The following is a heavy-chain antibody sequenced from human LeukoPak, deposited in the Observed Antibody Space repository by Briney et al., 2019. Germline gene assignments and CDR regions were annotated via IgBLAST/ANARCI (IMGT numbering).Heavy chain of an antibody. D-gene: IGHD4-11*01. Sequence: GGSLRLSCAASGFTVSSNYMSWVRQAPGKGLEWVSVIYSGGSTSYADSVKGRFTISRDNSKNTLYLQMNSLRAEDTAVYYCASRATVTTDRFWFDPWAREPWSPSPQ. J-gene: IGHJ5*02. V-gene: IGHV3-53*01. CDR1: GFTVSSNY. CDR2: IYSGGST. CDR3: ASRATVTTDRFWFDP.